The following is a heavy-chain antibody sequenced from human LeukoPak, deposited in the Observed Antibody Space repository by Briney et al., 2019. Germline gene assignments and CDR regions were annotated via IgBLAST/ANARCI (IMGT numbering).Heavy chain of an antibody. J-gene: IGHJ5*02. V-gene: IGHV3-23*01. D-gene: IGHD6-13*01. Sequence: GGSLRLSCAASGFTFSSYAMSWVRQAPGKGLEWVSAISGSGGSIYYADSVKGRFTISRDNSKNTLYLQMNSLRAEDTAVYYCAKDLWYSSSFADQNWFDPWGQGTLVTVSS. CDR1: GFTFSSYA. CDR3: AKDLWYSSSFADQNWFDP. CDR2: ISGSGGSI.